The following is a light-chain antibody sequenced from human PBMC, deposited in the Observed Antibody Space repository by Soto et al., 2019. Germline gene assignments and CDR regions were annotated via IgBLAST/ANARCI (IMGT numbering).Light chain of an antibody. V-gene: IGKV1D-8*02. CDR2: EAS. J-gene: IGKJ1*01. CDR3: QHYNVYPWT. CDR1: QGISSY. Sequence: SASTGDRVTIRCRMSQGISSYLNWYQQKPGKAPKLLIYEASSLQSGVPSRFSGSGSGTEFTLTISSLQPDDFATYYCQHYNVYPWTFGQGTKVDIK.